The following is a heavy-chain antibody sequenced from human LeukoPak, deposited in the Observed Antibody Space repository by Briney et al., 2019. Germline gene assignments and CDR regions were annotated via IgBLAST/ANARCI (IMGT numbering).Heavy chain of an antibody. D-gene: IGHD3-10*01. CDR3: AARPGDLAVPFDY. V-gene: IGHV3-23*01. CDR1: GFTFDTHA. CDR2: ISGSGDIT. Sequence: GGSLRLSCAASGFTFDTHAMTWVRQAPGKGLEYVSRISGSGDITYYAHSLKDRFTISRDNSKTTLYLQMHSLRAEDTAMYYCAARPGDLAVPFDYWGQGTLVIVSS. J-gene: IGHJ4*02.